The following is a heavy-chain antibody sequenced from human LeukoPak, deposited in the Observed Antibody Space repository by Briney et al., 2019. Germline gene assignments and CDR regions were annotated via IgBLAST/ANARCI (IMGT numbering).Heavy chain of an antibody. D-gene: IGHD3-10*01. CDR1: GGSISSYY. CDR3: ARSSMVWFGELLRPTTPRIYMDV. Sequence: SETLSLTCTVSGGSISSYYWSWIRQPPGKGLEWIGYIYTSGSTNYNPSLKSRVTISVDTSKDQFSLKLSSVTAADTAVYYCARSSMVWFGELLRPTTPRIYMDVWGKGTTVTVSS. J-gene: IGHJ6*03. V-gene: IGHV4-4*09. CDR2: IYTSGST.